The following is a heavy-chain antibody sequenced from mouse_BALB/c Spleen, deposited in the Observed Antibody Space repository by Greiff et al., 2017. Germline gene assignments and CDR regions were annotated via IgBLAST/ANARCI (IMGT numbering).Heavy chain of an antibody. J-gene: IGHJ2*01. Sequence: EVKLVESGGGLVKPGGSLKLSCAASGFTFSDYYMYWVRQTPEKRLEWVATISDGGSYTYYPDSVKGRFTISRDNAKNNLYLQMSSLRSEDTALYYCARFSAYYGSSYHFDYWGQGTTLTVSS. D-gene: IGHD1-1*01. CDR3: ARFSAYYGSSYHFDY. CDR1: GFTFSDYY. V-gene: IGHV5-4*02. CDR2: ISDGGSYT.